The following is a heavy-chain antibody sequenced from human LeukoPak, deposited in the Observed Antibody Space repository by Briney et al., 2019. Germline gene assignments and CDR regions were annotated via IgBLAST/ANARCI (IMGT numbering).Heavy chain of an antibody. CDR2: ISGSGGST. J-gene: IGHJ3*02. Sequence: GGSLRLSCAASGFTFSSYAMSWVRQAPGKGLEWVSAISGSGGSTYYADPVKGRFTISRDNSKNTLYLQMNSLRAEDTAVYYCAKRVYYYDSSGDAFDIWGQGTMVTVSS. D-gene: IGHD3-22*01. V-gene: IGHV3-23*01. CDR1: GFTFSSYA. CDR3: AKRVYYYDSSGDAFDI.